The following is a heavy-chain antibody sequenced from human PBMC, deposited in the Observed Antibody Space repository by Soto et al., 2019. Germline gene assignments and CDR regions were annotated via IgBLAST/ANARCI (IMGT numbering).Heavy chain of an antibody. Sequence: PSETLSLTCAVSGASISSDNRWTWVRQPPGEGLEWIGEISQSGTTKYNPSLASRVTISVDKSKNQFSLKLSSVTAADTAVYYCARHGQLDHTGYFDYWGQGTLVTVSS. CDR3: ARHGQLDHTGYFDY. V-gene: IGHV4-4*02. CDR1: GASISSDNR. CDR2: ISQSGTT. D-gene: IGHD1-1*01. J-gene: IGHJ4*02.